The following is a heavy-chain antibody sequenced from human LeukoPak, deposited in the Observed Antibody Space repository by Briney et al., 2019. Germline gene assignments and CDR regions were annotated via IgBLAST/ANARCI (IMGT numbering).Heavy chain of an antibody. J-gene: IGHJ2*01. CDR2: ISGSGSDT. Sequence: PGGSLRLSCAASGFNFSPHGMSWIREAPGKGLEWVAGISGSGSDTYYADSMKGRFTISRDNFKNTVDLQTNSLRADDTAVYYCAKLGTYFYFDFWGRGTLVTVSS. CDR1: GFNFSPHG. D-gene: IGHD7-27*01. V-gene: IGHV3-23*01. CDR3: AKLGTYFYFDF.